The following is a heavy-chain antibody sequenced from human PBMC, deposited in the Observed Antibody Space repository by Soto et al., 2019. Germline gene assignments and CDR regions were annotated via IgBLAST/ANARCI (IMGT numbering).Heavy chain of an antibody. V-gene: IGHV3-7*05. CDR2: KKQDGSEK. CDR3: ARLASYDILTGYYTEYYFDY. CDR1: GFTFSSYW. D-gene: IGHD3-9*01. Sequence: GGSLRLSCAASGFTFSSYWMSWVRQAPGKRLEWVANKKQDGSEKYYVDSVKGRFTISRDNAKNSLYLQMNSLRAEDTAVYYCARLASYDILTGYYTEYYFDYWGQGTLVTVSS. J-gene: IGHJ4*02.